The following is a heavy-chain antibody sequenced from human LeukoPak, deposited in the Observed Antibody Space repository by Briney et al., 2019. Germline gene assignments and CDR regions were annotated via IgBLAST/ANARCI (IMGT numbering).Heavy chain of an antibody. V-gene: IGHV3-53*01. CDR3: ARGYYDVLTGDYYFDY. D-gene: IGHD3-9*01. J-gene: IGHJ4*02. Sequence: GGSLRLSCAASGFDVSGNFMSWVRLVPGKGLEWVSVIYDGGSTYYAVSVKGRFTISRDNSANTVSLQMNSLRGEDSALYYCARGYYDVLTGDYYFDYWGQGTLVTVSS. CDR2: IYDGGST. CDR1: GFDVSGNF.